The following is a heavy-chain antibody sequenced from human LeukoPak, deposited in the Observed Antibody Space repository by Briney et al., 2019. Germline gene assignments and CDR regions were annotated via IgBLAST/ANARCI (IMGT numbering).Heavy chain of an antibody. Sequence: GGSLRLSCVASGFAFSNHNMDWVRQAPGKGLEWVAVISGSGDNTYYADSVKGRFTISRDNSKNTLYLQMNSLRAEDTAIYYCAKGVISAALSYFSCMDVWGKGTTVTVSS. CDR1: GFAFSNHN. D-gene: IGHD2-2*01. J-gene: IGHJ6*03. CDR3: AKGVISAALSYFSCMDV. CDR2: ISGSGDNT. V-gene: IGHV3-23*01.